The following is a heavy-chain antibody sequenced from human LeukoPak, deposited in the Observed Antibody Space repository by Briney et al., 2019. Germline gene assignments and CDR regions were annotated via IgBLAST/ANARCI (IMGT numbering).Heavy chain of an antibody. CDR1: GFTFSDYY. CDR2: ISSSGSTI. J-gene: IGHJ4*02. CDR3: ARTPHYYDSSGYYSN. Sequence: PGGSLRLSCAASGFTFSDYYMSWIRQAPGKGLEWVSYISSSGSTIYYADSVKGRFTISRDNAKNSLYLQMNSLRAEDTAVYYCARTPHYYDSSGYYSNWGQGTLVTVSS. D-gene: IGHD3-22*01. V-gene: IGHV3-11*01.